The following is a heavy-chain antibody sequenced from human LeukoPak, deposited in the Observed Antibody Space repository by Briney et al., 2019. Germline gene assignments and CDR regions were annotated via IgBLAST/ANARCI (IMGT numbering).Heavy chain of an antibody. CDR2: IYYRGTT. V-gene: IGHV4-59*11. Sequence: SETLSLTCTVSGASISSHYWTWIRQPPGKGLEWIGFIYYRGTTNYNPSLQSRVTISIDTSKNQLSLKLSSVTAADTAVYYCATTGYNTKWHPDYMDVWGKGTTVSVSS. J-gene: IGHJ6*03. CDR1: GASISSHY. CDR3: ATTGYNTKWHPDYMDV. D-gene: IGHD5-12*01.